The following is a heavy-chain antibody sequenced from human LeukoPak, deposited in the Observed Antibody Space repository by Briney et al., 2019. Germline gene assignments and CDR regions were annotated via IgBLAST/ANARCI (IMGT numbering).Heavy chain of an antibody. D-gene: IGHD6-13*01. CDR2: INHSGST. J-gene: IGHJ3*02. CDR1: GGSFSGYY. Sequence: SETLSLTCAVYGGSFSGYYWSWIRQPPGKGLEWIGEINHSGSTNYNPSLKSRVTISVDTSKNQFSLKLSSVTAADMAVYYCARSSSSWTDAFDIWGQGTMVTVSS. CDR3: ARSSSSWTDAFDI. V-gene: IGHV4-34*01.